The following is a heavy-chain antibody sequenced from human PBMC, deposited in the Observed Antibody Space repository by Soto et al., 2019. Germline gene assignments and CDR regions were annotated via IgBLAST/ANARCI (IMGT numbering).Heavy chain of an antibody. V-gene: IGHV4-31*03. CDR1: GGSISSGGYY. CDR3: ARGGSASPVDAFDI. J-gene: IGHJ3*02. Sequence: QVQLQESGPGLVKPSQTLSLTCTVSGGSISSGGYYWSWIRQHPGKGLEWIGYIYYSGSTYYNPSLKSRVTISVDTSKNQFSLKLSSVTAADTAVYYCARGGSASPVDAFDIWGQGTMDTVSS. CDR2: IYYSGST. D-gene: IGHD6-6*01.